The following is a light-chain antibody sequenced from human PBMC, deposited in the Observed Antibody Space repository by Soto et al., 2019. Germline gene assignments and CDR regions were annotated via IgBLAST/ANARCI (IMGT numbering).Light chain of an antibody. V-gene: IGKV1-5*01. J-gene: IGKJ1*01. CDR3: QQYKSYPWT. CDR1: QSISSW. Sequence: DIQMTQSPSTLSASVGDRVTITCRASQSISSWLAWYQQKPGKAPKLLIYDASSLESGVPSRFSGSGSGTEFTLAISCRQPDDFATYYCQQYKSYPWTFGQGTKVEIK. CDR2: DAS.